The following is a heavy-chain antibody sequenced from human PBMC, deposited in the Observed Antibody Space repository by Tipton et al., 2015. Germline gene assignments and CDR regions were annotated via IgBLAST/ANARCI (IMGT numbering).Heavy chain of an antibody. CDR2: ITGGGLT. Sequence: SLRLSCAASGFDFNNYGMNWVRQAPGKGLEWVSGITGGGLTYYADSVKGRCSSSRDTSKNTLYLEMNSLRAEDTAVYYCAKDRKRYGVNGICFDKPLSWLEDWGQGTLVTVSS. D-gene: IGHD2-8*01. J-gene: IGHJ4*02. CDR3: AKDRKRYGVNGICFDKPLSWLED. CDR1: GFDFNNYG. V-gene: IGHV3-23*01.